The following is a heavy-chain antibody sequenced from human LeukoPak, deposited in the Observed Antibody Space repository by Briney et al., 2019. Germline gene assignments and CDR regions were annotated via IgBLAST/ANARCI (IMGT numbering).Heavy chain of an antibody. CDR2: IYPGDSDT. CDR1: GYSFTSYW. CDR3: ARQGAAGKYYYYYMDV. D-gene: IGHD6-13*01. V-gene: IGHV5-51*01. Sequence: GESLKISCKGSGYSFTSYWIGWVRQMPGKGLEWMGIIYPGDSDTIYSPSFQGQVTISADKSITTAYLQWSSLKASDTAMYYCARQGAAGKYYYYYMDVWGKGTTVTVSS. J-gene: IGHJ6*03.